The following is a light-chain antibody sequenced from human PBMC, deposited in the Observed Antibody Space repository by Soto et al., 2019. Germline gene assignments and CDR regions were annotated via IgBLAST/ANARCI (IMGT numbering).Light chain of an antibody. CDR2: DAS. V-gene: IGKV1D-13*01. CDR3: QQFNNYFRT. J-gene: IGKJ1*01. CDR1: QDISRA. Sequence: AIHLTQSPSSLSASVGDRVTITCRASQDISRALAWYQQKPGKAPKLLIYDASTLGGGVTSRFSGSGSGTYFTLTISSLQPEDFATYYCQQFNNYFRTFGQGTKVEIK.